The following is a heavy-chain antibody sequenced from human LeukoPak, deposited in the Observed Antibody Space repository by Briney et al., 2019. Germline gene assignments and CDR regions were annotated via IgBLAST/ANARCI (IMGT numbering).Heavy chain of an antibody. V-gene: IGHV3-48*01. CDR2: ISSTSTTI. CDR1: GFAFSGNS. CDR3: ARWCYGSGTR. Sequence: GGSLRLSCAASGFAFSGNSMNWVRQAPGKGLEWVSYISSTSTTITYADSVKGRFTISRDNAKNSLYLEMNSLRAEDTAVYYCARWCYGSGTRWGQGTQVTVSS. D-gene: IGHD3-10*01. J-gene: IGHJ4*02.